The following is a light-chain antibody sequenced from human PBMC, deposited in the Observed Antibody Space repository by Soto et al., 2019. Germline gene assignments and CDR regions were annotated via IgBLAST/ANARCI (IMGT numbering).Light chain of an antibody. Sequence: EIVLTQSPDTLSLSPGERATLSCRASQSVSNSYLAWCQQKPRQAPRLLIYGASGRATGIPDRFSGGESGTDLTLTSSRLEPEDFAVYYCQQYGSPPLTFGPGTKVDIK. V-gene: IGKV3-20*01. J-gene: IGKJ3*01. CDR1: QSVSNSY. CDR3: QQYGSPPLT. CDR2: GAS.